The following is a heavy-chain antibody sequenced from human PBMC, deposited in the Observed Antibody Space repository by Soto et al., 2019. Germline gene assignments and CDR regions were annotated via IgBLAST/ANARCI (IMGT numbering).Heavy chain of an antibody. D-gene: IGHD2-2*01. CDR1: GFTFSSYG. Sequence: GGSLRLSCAASGFTFSSYGMHWVRQAPGKGLEWVAVIWYDGNNKYYTDSVKGRFTISRDNSKNTLYLQMNSLRAGDSAKYYCAKEGTSRLYYFDYWGPGTLVTVSS. CDR3: AKEGTSRLYYFDY. V-gene: IGHV3-33*06. J-gene: IGHJ4*02. CDR2: IWYDGNNK.